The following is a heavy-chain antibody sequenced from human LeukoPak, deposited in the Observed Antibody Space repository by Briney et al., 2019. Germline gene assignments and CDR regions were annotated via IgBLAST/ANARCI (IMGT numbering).Heavy chain of an antibody. CDR2: ISGSGGST. V-gene: IGHV3-23*01. J-gene: IGHJ6*03. D-gene: IGHD5-24*01. CDR3: ENKDDSYYYHSLDV. Sequence: PGGSLRLSCAASGFTFSSYAMSWVRQAPGKGLEGVSAISGSGGSTYYADSVKGRFTISRDNSKNTLYLQMNSLRSEDTAIYYCENKDDSYYYHSLDVWGKGTTVTVSS. CDR1: GFTFSSYA.